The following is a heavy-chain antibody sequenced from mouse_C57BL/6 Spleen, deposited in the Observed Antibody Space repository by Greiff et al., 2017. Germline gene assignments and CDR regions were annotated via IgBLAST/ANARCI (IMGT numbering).Heavy chain of an antibody. Sequence: DVMLVESGGGLVKPGGSLKLSCAASGFTFSSYAMSWVRQTPEKRLEWVATISDGGSYTYYPDNVKGRFTISRDNAKNNLYLQMSHLKSEDTAMYYCAREDAYAMDYWGQGTSVTVSS. CDR2: ISDGGSYT. J-gene: IGHJ4*01. V-gene: IGHV5-4*01. CDR1: GFTFSSYA. CDR3: AREDAYAMDY.